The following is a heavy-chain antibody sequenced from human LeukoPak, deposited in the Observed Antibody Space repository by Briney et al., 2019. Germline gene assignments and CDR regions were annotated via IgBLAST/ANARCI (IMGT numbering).Heavy chain of an antibody. CDR3: ARVTGTTRAYFDY. V-gene: IGHV4-34*01. Sequence: PSETLSLTCAVYGGSFSGYYWSWIRQPPGKGLEWIGEINHSGSTNYNPSLKSRVTISVDTSKNQFSLKLSSVTAADTAVYYCARVTGTTRAYFDYWGQGTLVTVSS. CDR1: GGSFSGYY. CDR2: INHSGST. J-gene: IGHJ4*02. D-gene: IGHD1-20*01.